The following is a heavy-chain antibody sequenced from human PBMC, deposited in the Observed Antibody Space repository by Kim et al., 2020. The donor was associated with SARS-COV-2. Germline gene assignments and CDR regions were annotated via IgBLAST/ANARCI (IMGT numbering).Heavy chain of an antibody. CDR2: IYQSGTT. D-gene: IGHD1-1*01. CDR3: ARITSSWNGDAFDI. Sequence: SETLSLTCVVSGGSIITTNWWSWVRQPPGTGLEWIGEIYQSGTTNYNPSLKSRVTVSVDTSKNQFSLNLTSMTVADTAMYYCARITSSWNGDAFDIWGRGTMVTV. V-gene: IGHV4-4*02. J-gene: IGHJ3*02. CDR1: GGSIITTNW.